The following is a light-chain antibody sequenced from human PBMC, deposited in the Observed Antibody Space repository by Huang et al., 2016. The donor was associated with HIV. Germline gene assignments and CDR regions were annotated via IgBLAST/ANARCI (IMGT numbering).Light chain of an antibody. CDR3: QQYNSYPLT. Sequence: DIQMTQSPSTLSASVGDRVTITCRASQSISSWLAWYQQKPGKSPKLLIYKASSLESGVQSRFSGSGSGTEFTLTISSLQPDDFATYYCQQYNSYPLTFGGGTKVEIK. J-gene: IGKJ4*01. CDR2: KAS. CDR1: QSISSW. V-gene: IGKV1-5*03.